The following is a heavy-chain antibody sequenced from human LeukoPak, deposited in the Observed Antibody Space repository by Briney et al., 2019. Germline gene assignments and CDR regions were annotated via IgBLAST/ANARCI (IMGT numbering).Heavy chain of an antibody. Sequence: GGSLRLSCAASGFTFSSYGMHWVRQAPGKGLEWVALIQYDGSNKYYADSVKGRFTISRDHSKNTLYLQMNSLRAEDTAVYYCAKGTIRYCSSTGCYIDYWGQGTLVTVSS. D-gene: IGHD2-2*01. CDR2: IQYDGSNK. CDR3: AKGTIRYCSSTGCYIDY. J-gene: IGHJ4*02. V-gene: IGHV3-30*02. CDR1: GFTFSSYG.